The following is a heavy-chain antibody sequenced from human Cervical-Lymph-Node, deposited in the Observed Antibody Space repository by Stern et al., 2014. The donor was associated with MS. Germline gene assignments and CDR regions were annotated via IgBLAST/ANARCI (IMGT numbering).Heavy chain of an antibody. J-gene: IGHJ6*02. D-gene: IGHD4-17*01. CDR2: INIDGNNT. CDR3: TTLPFTVTTASYTNGMDV. CDR1: GFTFRRYW. V-gene: IGHV3-74*01. Sequence: EVHLVESGGGLVQPGGSLRLSCVASGFTFRRYWMHWVRQAPGKGLEWVSRINIDGNNTNYADSVKGRFTMSRDNAKNTLYLQMNSLRADDTSVYYCTTLPFTVTTASYTNGMDVWGQGTTVTVSS.